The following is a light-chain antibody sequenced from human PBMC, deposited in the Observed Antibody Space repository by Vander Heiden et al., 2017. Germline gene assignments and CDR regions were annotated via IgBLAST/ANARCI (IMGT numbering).Light chain of an antibody. J-gene: IGLJ2*01. V-gene: IGLV3-1*01. CDR1: KLGDKY. Sequence: SYELTQTPSVSVSPGQTASITCSGDKLGDKYACWYQQKPGQSPVLVIYLDTKRPSGIPERFSGSNSGNTATLTISGTQAIDEADYYCQAWDSSTAVFGGGTKLTVL. CDR2: LDT. CDR3: QAWDSSTAV.